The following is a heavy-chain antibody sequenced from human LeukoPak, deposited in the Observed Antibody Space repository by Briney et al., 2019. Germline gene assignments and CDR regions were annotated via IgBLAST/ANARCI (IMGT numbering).Heavy chain of an antibody. V-gene: IGHV4-38-2*02. D-gene: IGHD3-22*01. CDR3: ARDLYDSSGSFDAFDI. CDR2: IYHSGST. J-gene: IGHJ3*02. CDR1: GYSISSGYY. Sequence: SETLSLTCTVSGYSISSGYYWGWIRQPPGKGLEWIGSIYHSGSTYYNPSLKSRVTISVDTSKNQFSLKLSSVTAADTAVYYCARDLYDSSGSFDAFDIWGQGTMVTVSS.